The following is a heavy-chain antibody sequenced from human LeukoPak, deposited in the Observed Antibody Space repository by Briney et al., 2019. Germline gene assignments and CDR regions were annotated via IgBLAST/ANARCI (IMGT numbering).Heavy chain of an antibody. D-gene: IGHD5-18*01. J-gene: IGHJ6*02. CDR2: MNPNSGNT. CDR3: AKDVDTKRYYYYGMDV. V-gene: IGHV1-8*01. CDR1: GYTFTSYD. Sequence: ASVKVSCKASGYTFTSYDINWVRQATGQGLEWMGWMNPNSGNTGYAQKFQGRVTMTRNTSISTAYMELSSLRSEDTAVYYCAKDVDTKRYYYYGMDVWGQGTTVTVSS.